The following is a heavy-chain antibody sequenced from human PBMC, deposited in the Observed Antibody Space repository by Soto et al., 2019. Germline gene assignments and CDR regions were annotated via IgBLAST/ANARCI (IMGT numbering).Heavy chain of an antibody. CDR3: AKPPDYCSSTSCAGGMDV. D-gene: IGHD2-2*01. CDR2: ISGSGGST. Sequence: EVQLLESGGGLVQPGGSLRLSCAASGFTFSSYAMSWVRQAPGKGLEWVSAISGSGGSTYYADSVKGRFTISRDNXKXRLXLQMNSLRAEDTAVYYCAKPPDYCSSTSCAGGMDVWGQGTTVTVSS. V-gene: IGHV3-23*01. CDR1: GFTFSSYA. J-gene: IGHJ6*02.